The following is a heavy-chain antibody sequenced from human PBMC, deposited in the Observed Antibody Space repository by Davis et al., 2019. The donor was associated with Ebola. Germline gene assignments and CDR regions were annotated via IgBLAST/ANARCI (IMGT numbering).Heavy chain of an antibody. CDR3: AKSLTYSSSWYADY. Sequence: GGSLRLSCAASGFTFSSYGMHWVRQAPGKGLEWVAVISYDGSNKYYADSVKGRFTISRDNSKNTLYLQMNSLRAEDTAVYYCAKSLTYSSSWYADYWGQGTLVTVSS. CDR2: ISYDGSNK. CDR1: GFTFSSYG. D-gene: IGHD6-13*01. J-gene: IGHJ4*02. V-gene: IGHV3-30*18.